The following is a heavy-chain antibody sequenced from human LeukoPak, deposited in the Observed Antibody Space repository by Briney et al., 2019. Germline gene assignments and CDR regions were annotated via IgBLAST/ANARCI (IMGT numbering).Heavy chain of an antibody. J-gene: IGHJ6*03. D-gene: IGHD3-16*02. CDR2: ISGSGTST. CDR3: AKDGRRYRAYYYYYMDV. Sequence: GGSLRFSCAASGFTFSSYGMSWVRQAPGKGLEWVSAISGSGTSTYYADSVKGRFTVSRDNSENTLYLQMNSLRAEDTAVYYCAKDGRRYRAYYYYYMDVWGKGTTVTISS. CDR1: GFTFSSYG. V-gene: IGHV3-23*01.